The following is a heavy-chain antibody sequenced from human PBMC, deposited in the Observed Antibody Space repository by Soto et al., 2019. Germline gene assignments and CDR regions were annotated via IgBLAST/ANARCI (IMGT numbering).Heavy chain of an antibody. D-gene: IGHD6-6*01. J-gene: IGHJ4*02. CDR2: IYFSGST. Sequence: PSETLSLTCTVSGGSISSDYWSWVRQPPGKGLEWIGYIYFSGSTNYNPSLESRVTISLDASKTQFSLKLRSLTTADTAVYYCARVGGVAARTFAYWGQGTLVTAPQ. CDR1: GGSISSDY. CDR3: ARVGGVAARTFAY. V-gene: IGHV4-59*01.